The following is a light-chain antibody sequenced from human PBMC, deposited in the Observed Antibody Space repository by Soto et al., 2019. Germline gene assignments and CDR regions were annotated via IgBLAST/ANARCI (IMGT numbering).Light chain of an antibody. CDR2: GAS. V-gene: IGKV3-20*01. J-gene: IGKJ1*01. CDR3: QQYGSSPWT. Sequence: VLTQSPGTLSLSPGERGTLSCRASQSVSSTYLAWYQQKPGQAPRLLIYGASSRATGIPDRFSGSGSGTDFTLTITRLEPEDFAVYYCQQYGSSPWTFGQGTKVDIK. CDR1: QSVSSTY.